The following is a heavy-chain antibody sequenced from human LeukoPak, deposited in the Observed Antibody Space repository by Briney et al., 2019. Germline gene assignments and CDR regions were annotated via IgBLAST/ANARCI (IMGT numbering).Heavy chain of an antibody. CDR1: GGSISSSSYY. J-gene: IGHJ5*02. D-gene: IGHD3-10*01. Sequence: SETLSLTCTVSGGSISSSSYYWGWIRQPPGKGLEWIGSIYYSGSTYYNPSLKSRVTISVDTSKNQFSLKLSSVTAADTAVYYCARGGHGGGTYYYGSGSYPNWFDPWGQGTLVTVSS. CDR2: IYYSGST. V-gene: IGHV4-39*07. CDR3: ARGGHGGGTYYYGSGSYPNWFDP.